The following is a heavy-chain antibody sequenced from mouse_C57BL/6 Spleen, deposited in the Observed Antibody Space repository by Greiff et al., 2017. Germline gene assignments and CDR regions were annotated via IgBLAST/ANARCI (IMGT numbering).Heavy chain of an antibody. CDR2: IHPNSGST. D-gene: IGHD4-1*01. V-gene: IGHV1-64*01. CDR1: GYTFTSYW. J-gene: IGHJ2*01. Sequence: QVHVKQPGAELVKPGASVKLSCKASGYTFTSYWMHWVKQRPGQGLEWIGMIHPNSGSTNYNEKFKSKATLTVDKSSSTAYMQLSSLTSEDSAVYYCARDWGYYFGGWGQGTTLTVSS. CDR3: ARDWGYYFGG.